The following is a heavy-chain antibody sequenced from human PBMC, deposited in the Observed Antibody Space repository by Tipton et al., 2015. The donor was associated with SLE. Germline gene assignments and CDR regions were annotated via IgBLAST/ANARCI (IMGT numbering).Heavy chain of an antibody. Sequence: SLRLSCAASGFTFSSYSMNWVRQAPGKGLEWVSSISSSSSYIYYADSVKGRFTISRDNAKNSLYLQMNSLRAEDTAVYYCARGLAVAGTYFDYWGQGALVTVSS. D-gene: IGHD6-19*01. CDR1: GFTFSSYS. J-gene: IGHJ4*02. CDR2: ISSSSSYI. V-gene: IGHV3-21*01. CDR3: ARGLAVAGTYFDY.